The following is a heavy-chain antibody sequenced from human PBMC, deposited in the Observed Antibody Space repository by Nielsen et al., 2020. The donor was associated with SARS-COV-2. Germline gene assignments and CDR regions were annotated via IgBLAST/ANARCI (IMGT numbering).Heavy chain of an antibody. CDR3: ARDLHSYGSGSYYRHFGY. Sequence: GESLKISCAASGFTFSSYSMNWVRQAPGKGLEWVSYITSSSSYIYYADSLKGRFTISRDNAKNSLYLQMNSLRAEDTAVYYCARDLHSYGSGSYYRHFGYWGQGLLVTVSS. V-gene: IGHV3-21*05. CDR2: ITSSSSYI. J-gene: IGHJ4*02. CDR1: GFTFSSYS. D-gene: IGHD3-10*01.